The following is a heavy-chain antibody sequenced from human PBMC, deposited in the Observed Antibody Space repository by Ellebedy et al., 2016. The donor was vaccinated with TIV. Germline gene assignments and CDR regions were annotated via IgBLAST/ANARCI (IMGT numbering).Heavy chain of an antibody. J-gene: IGHJ4*02. Sequence: GESLKISCAASGLPFSSHAMSWVRQAPGQGLERVSPLSDSGRNTHFPDSVKGRFTISRDNSRNTVYLQMNNLRAEDTAVYYCARDSGRRRSWDNDYWGQGTLVTVSS. CDR1: GLPFSSHA. CDR3: ARDSGRRRSWDNDY. CDR2: LSDSGRNT. V-gene: IGHV3-23*01. D-gene: IGHD3-10*01.